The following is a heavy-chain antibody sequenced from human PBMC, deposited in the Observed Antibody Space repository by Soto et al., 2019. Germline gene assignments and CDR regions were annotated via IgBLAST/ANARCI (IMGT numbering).Heavy chain of an antibody. Sequence: SGPTLVNPTQPLTLTCTFSGFSLSTRGVRVGWIRQPPGKALERLALIYWNDDKRYSPSLKSRLTITKDASKNQVVLTMTNMDPVDTASYYCAQLSLREDWFDPWGQGTLVTVSS. CDR1: GFSLSTRGVR. D-gene: IGHD1-26*01. CDR3: AQLSLREDWFDP. CDR2: IYWNDDK. V-gene: IGHV2-5*01. J-gene: IGHJ5*02.